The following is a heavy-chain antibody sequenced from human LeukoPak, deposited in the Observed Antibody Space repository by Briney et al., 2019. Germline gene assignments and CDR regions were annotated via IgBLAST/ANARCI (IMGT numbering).Heavy chain of an antibody. CDR3: AKTRPLDSSWSHGDY. Sequence: GGSLRLSCAASGFTFSSYAMSWVRQAPGKGLEWVSAISGSGDSTYYGDSVKGRFTISRDNSKNTLYLQMNSLRAEDTAVYYCAKTRPLDSSWSHGDYWGQGTLVTVSS. V-gene: IGHV3-23*01. CDR2: ISGSGDST. J-gene: IGHJ4*02. CDR1: GFTFSSYA. D-gene: IGHD6-6*01.